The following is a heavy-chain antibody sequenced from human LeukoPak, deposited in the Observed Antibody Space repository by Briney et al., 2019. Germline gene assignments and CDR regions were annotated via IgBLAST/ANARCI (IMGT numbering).Heavy chain of an antibody. CDR3: ARGSTYYDSSGQVPFDY. J-gene: IGHJ4*02. CDR1: GFTVSSNC. CDR2: LYGGGNT. V-gene: IGHV3-53*01. Sequence: GGSLRLSCAASGFTVSSNCMSWVRQAPGKGLEWVSILYGGGNTHYADSVEGRFAISRDDSKNTLYLQMNSLRAEDTAVYYCARGSTYYDSSGQVPFDYWGQGTLVTVSS. D-gene: IGHD3-22*01.